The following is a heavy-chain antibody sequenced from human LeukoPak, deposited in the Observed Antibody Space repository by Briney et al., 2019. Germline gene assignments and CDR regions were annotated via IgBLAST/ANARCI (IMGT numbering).Heavy chain of an antibody. Sequence: PSETLSLTCAVYGGSFSGYYWSWIRQPPGKGQEWIGEINHSGSTNYNPSLKSRVTISVDTSKNQFSLKLSSVTAADTAVYYCASDYAGKGRNWFDPWGQGTLVTVSS. V-gene: IGHV4-34*01. CDR3: ASDYAGKGRNWFDP. D-gene: IGHD4-23*01. J-gene: IGHJ5*02. CDR2: INHSGST. CDR1: GGSFSGYY.